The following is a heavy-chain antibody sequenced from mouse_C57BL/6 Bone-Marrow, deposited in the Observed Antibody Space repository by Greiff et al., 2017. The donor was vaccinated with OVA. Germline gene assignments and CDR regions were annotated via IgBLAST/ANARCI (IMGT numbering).Heavy chain of an antibody. Sequence: EVKLQESGAELVRPGSSVKMSCKTSGYTFTSYGINWVKQRPGQGLEWIGYIYLGNGYTEYNEKFKGKATLTSDTSSSTAYMQLSSLTSEDSAIYFCGYRGFDYWGQGTTLTVSS. V-gene: IGHV1-58*01. CDR1: GYTFTSYG. J-gene: IGHJ2*01. D-gene: IGHD2-14*01. CDR2: IYLGNGYT. CDR3: GYRGFDY.